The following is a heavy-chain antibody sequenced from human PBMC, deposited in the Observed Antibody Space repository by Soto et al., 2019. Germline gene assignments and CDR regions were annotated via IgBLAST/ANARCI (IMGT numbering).Heavy chain of an antibody. CDR2: ISSSSTYI. CDR3: ARDTSNRFYYFDY. CDR1: GFTFISYH. D-gene: IGHD2-2*01. J-gene: IGHJ4*02. Sequence: GGSLRLSCAASGFTFISYHINWVRQAPGKGLEWVSSISSSSTYIYYADSVKGRFTISRDNAKNSLYLQMNSLRAEDTAVYYCARDTSNRFYYFDYWGQGTLVTVSS. V-gene: IGHV3-21*01.